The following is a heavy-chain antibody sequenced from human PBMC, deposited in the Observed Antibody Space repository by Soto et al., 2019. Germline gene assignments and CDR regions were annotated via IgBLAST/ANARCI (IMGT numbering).Heavy chain of an antibody. Sequence: PSETLSLTCTVSGGSISSGDYYWSWIRQPPGKGLEWIGYIYYSGSTYYNPSLKSRVTISVDTSKNQFSLKLSSVTAADTAVYYCARDRVTHVVDYWGQGTLVTVSS. CDR2: IYYSGST. D-gene: IGHD2-21*02. J-gene: IGHJ4*02. CDR3: ARDRVTHVVDY. V-gene: IGHV4-30-4*01. CDR1: GGSISSGDYY.